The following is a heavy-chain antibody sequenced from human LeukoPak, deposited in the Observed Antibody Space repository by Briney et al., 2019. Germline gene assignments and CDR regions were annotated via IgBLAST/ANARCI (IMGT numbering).Heavy chain of an antibody. Sequence: GPVKVSCKASGYTFTGYYMHWVRQAPGQGLEWMGRINPNSGGTNYAQKFQGRVTMTRDTSISTAYMELSSLRSDDTAVYYCARGPPNWGYDYWGPGTLVTVSS. D-gene: IGHD7-27*01. V-gene: IGHV1-2*06. CDR1: GYTFTGYY. CDR3: ARGPPNWGYDY. J-gene: IGHJ4*02. CDR2: INPNSGGT.